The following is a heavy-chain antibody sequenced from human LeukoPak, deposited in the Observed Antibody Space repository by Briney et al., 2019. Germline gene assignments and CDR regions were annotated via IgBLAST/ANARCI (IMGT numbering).Heavy chain of an antibody. CDR1: GFTFDVYA. CDR3: AKGLYGDYVGYFDF. D-gene: IGHD4-17*01. V-gene: IGHV3-9*01. J-gene: IGHJ4*02. CDR2: ISWNSGRI. Sequence: GGSLRLSCAASGFTFDVYAMHWVRQGPGKGLEWVSGISWNSGRIDYADSVKGRFTISRDNAKNSLYLQMNSLRAEDTTLYYCAKGLYGDYVGYFDFWGQGTQVTVSS.